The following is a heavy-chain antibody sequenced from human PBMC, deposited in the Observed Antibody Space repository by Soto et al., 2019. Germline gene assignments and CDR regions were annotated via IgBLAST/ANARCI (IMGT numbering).Heavy chain of an antibody. Sequence: LQESGPGLVKPSQTLSLTCFVSGYSITAGGYYWSWIRHHPGKGLEWIGSFYSSGSIIYNPYLRSRVSISGDTSSNQFSMGLTSVTAADTARYYCARMYSSGSGWFHPWGQGTLVTVSS. CDR3: ARMYSSGSGWFHP. J-gene: IGHJ5*02. V-gene: IGHV4-31*03. CDR2: FYSSGSI. D-gene: IGHD6-19*01. CDR1: GYSITAGGYY.